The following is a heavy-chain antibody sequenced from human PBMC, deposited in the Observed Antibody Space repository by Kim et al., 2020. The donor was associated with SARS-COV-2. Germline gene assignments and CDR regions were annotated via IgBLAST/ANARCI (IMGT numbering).Heavy chain of an antibody. CDR2: IIPIFGTA. Sequence: SVKVSCKASGGTFSSYAISWVRQAPGQGLEWMGGIIPIFGTANYAQKFQGRVTITADESTSTAYMELSSLRSEDTAVYYCARGDRGLLWFGGLAYWGQGTLVTVSS. J-gene: IGHJ4*02. D-gene: IGHD3-10*01. CDR3: ARGDRGLLWFGGLAY. CDR1: GGTFSSYA. V-gene: IGHV1-69*13.